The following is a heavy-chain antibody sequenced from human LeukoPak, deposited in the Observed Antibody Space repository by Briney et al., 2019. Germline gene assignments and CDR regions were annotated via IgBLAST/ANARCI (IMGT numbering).Heavy chain of an antibody. CDR1: GYTFTSYA. J-gene: IGHJ5*02. D-gene: IGHD2-15*01. CDR2: INAGNGNT. CDR3: ARAPSGYCSGGSCYSSWFDP. V-gene: IGHV1-3*01. Sequence: ASVKVSCKASGYTFTSYAMHWVRQAPGQRLGWMGWINAGNGNTKYSQKFQGRVTITRDTSASTAYMELSSLRSEDTAVYYCARAPSGYCSGGSCYSSWFDPWGQGTLVTVSS.